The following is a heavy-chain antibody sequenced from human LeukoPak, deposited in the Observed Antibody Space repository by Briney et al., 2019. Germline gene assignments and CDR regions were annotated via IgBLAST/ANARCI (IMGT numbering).Heavy chain of an antibody. J-gene: IGHJ6*02. CDR2: IKSKTDGGTT. V-gene: IGHV3-15*07. CDR1: RFTFTNAW. Sequence: GRSLRLSCVASRFTFTNAWMNWVRQAPGQGLEWVGRIKSKTDGGTTDFAAPVKGPFTISRDNSEYTLYLQMNSLKTEDTVIYCSASSQFRSRSPGDYALNVWGQGTTVTVSS. D-gene: IGHD4-17*01. CDR3: ASSQFRSRSPGDYALNV.